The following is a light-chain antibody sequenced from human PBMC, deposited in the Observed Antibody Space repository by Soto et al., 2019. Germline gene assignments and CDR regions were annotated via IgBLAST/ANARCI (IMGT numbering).Light chain of an antibody. CDR1: QGISSY. V-gene: IGKV1-9*01. Sequence: DIQLTQSPSFLTASVGDRVTITCRASQGISSYLAWYQQKPGKAPKLLIYAASTLQSGVPSRFSGSGSATEFTLTISRLQPEDFATYYCQQLNSYPITFGQGTRLEIK. CDR3: QQLNSYPIT. CDR2: AAS. J-gene: IGKJ5*01.